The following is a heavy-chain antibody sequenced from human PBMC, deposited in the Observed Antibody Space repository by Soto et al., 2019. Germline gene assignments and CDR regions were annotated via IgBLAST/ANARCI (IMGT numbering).Heavy chain of an antibody. Sequence: VGSLRLSCAASGFTFSSYAMSWVRQAPGKGLEWVSAISGSGGSTYYADSVKGRFTISRDNSKNTLYLQMNSLRAEDTAVYYCAKDMYDSSGYYHYWGQGTLVTVSS. CDR2: ISGSGGST. CDR3: AKDMYDSSGYYHY. V-gene: IGHV3-23*01. D-gene: IGHD3-22*01. CDR1: GFTFSSYA. J-gene: IGHJ4*02.